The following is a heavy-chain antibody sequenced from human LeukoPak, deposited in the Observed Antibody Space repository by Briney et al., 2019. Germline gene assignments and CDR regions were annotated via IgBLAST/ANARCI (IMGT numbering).Heavy chain of an antibody. J-gene: IGHJ3*02. Sequence: GESLKISCKGSGYSFTTHWIGWVRQMPGKGLEWMGIIYPDDSNTRYSPSFQGQVTLSADKSINTAYLQWSSLRASDTAMYYCARQDDYGDYVGAFDIWGQGTMVTVSS. CDR3: ARQDDYGDYVGAFDI. CDR2: IYPDDSNT. V-gene: IGHV5-51*01. D-gene: IGHD4-17*01. CDR1: GYSFTTHW.